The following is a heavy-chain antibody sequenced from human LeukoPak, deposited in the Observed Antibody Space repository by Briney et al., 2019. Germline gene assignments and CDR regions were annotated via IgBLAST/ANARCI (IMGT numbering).Heavy chain of an antibody. V-gene: IGHV3-33*06. CDR1: GFTFSSYG. D-gene: IGHD6-25*01. J-gene: IGHJ4*02. CDR3: AKELPVAAALDY. Sequence: GGSLRLSCAASGFTFSSYGMHWVRQAPGKGLEWVAVIWYDGSNKYYVDSVKGRFTISRDNSKNTLYLQMNSLRAEDTAVYYCAKELPVAAALDYWGQGTLVTVSS. CDR2: IWYDGSNK.